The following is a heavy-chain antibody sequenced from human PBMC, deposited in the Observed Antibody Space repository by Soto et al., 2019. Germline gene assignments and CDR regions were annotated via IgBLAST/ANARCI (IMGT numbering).Heavy chain of an antibody. J-gene: IGHJ4*02. D-gene: IGHD2-15*01. CDR1: GGSVSSGSYY. V-gene: IGHV4-61*01. Sequence: QVQLQESGPGLVKPSETLSLTCTVSGGSVSSGSYYWSWIRQPPGKGLEWIGNIYYSWRTTYNPSFKNRVTISVDTSKNQFSLNMTSVTAADTAVYYCARDRGRVANSDHWGQGALVTVSS. CDR2: IYYSWRT. CDR3: ARDRGRVANSDH.